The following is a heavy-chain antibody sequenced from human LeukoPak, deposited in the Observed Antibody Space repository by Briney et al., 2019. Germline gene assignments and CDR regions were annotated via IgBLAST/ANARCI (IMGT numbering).Heavy chain of an antibody. CDR2: IYTSGST. CDR3: ARDHYTTYYYGSGSYDWFDP. D-gene: IGHD3-10*01. Sequence: SETLSLTCTVSGGSISSYYWSWIRQPAGKGLEWIGRIYTSGSTNYNPSLKSRVTMSVDTSKNQFSLKLSSVTAADTAVYYCARDHYTTYYYGSGSYDWFDPWGQGTLVTVSS. CDR1: GGSISSYY. J-gene: IGHJ5*02. V-gene: IGHV4-4*07.